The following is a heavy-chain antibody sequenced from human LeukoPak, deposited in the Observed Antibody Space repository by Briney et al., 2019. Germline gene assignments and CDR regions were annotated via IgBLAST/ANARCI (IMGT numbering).Heavy chain of an antibody. Sequence: SSETLSLTCTVSGGSISSYYWSWIRQPAGKGLEWIGRIYSSGSTDYNPSLKSRVTMSVDTSKNQFSLNLSSVTAADTAVYYCARSKDILTGYCFDYWGQGTLVTVSS. CDR3: ARSKDILTGYCFDY. D-gene: IGHD3-9*01. CDR1: GGSISSYY. J-gene: IGHJ4*02. V-gene: IGHV4-4*07. CDR2: IYSSGST.